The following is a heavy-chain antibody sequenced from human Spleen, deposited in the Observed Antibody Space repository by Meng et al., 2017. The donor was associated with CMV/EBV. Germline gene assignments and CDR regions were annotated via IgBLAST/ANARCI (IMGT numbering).Heavy chain of an antibody. CDR3: ARGRYCSSTSCYSFDY. D-gene: IGHD2-2*01. CDR2: MNPNSGNT. J-gene: IGHJ4*02. V-gene: IGHV1-8*01. Sequence: ASVKVSCKASGYTFTSYDINWVRQATGQGLEWMGWMNPNSGNTGYAQKFQGRVTMTRNTSISTAYMELSSLRSEDMAVYYCARGRYCSSTSCYSFDYWGQGTLVTVSS. CDR1: GYTFTSYD.